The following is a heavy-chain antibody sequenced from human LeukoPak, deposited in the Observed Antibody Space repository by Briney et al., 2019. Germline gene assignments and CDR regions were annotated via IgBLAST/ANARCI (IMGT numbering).Heavy chain of an antibody. D-gene: IGHD2-2*02. CDR3: ARAKRVVVVPAAIKGGAFDY. CDR1: GFTFSSYS. CDR2: ISSSSSYI. V-gene: IGHV3-21*01. Sequence: PGGSLRLSCAASGFTFSSYSMNWVRQAPGKGLEWVSSISSSSSYIYYADSVKGRFTISRDNAKNSLYLQMNSLRAEDTAVYYCARAKRVVVVPAAIKGGAFDYWGQGTLVTVSS. J-gene: IGHJ4*02.